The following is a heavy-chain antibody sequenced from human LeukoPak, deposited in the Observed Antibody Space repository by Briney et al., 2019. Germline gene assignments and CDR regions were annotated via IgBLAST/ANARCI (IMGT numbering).Heavy chain of an antibody. CDR3: AREPPPLFGIVGATGYFDY. CDR1: GYTFTSYY. D-gene: IGHD1-26*01. CDR2: INPSGGST. V-gene: IGHV1-46*01. J-gene: IGHJ4*02. Sequence: ASVKVSCKASGYTFTSYYMHWVRQAPGQGLEWMGIINPSGGSTSYAQKFQGRVTITADESTSTAYMELSSLRSEDTAVYYCAREPPPLFGIVGATGYFDYWGQGTLVTVSS.